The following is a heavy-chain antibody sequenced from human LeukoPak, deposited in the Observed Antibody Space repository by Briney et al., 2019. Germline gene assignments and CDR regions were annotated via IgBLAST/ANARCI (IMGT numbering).Heavy chain of an antibody. Sequence: AESLRLSCATSGFTFSNHDMNWVRQPAGKGLQWVSSITGSSKSIDFADSVKSRFAISRDNAKNSLFLQMDSLRVEDTAVYYCVKEGSGSTHYMDVWGKGTTVTVSS. D-gene: IGHD3-10*01. CDR2: ITGSSKSI. CDR3: VKEGSGSTHYMDV. CDR1: GFTFSNHD. J-gene: IGHJ6*03. V-gene: IGHV3-21*01.